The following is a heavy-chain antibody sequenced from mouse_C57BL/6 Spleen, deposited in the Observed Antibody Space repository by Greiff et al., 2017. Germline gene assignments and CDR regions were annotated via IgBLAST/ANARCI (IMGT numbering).Heavy chain of an antibody. Sequence: VQLQQSGPELVKPGASVKISCKASGYSFTGYYMNWVKQSPEKSLEWIGEINTSTGGTTYNQKFKAKATLTVDKSSSTAYMQLKSLTSDDSAVYCCAIITTVRYYDVWGTGTTVTVSS. CDR3: AIITTVRYYDV. CDR2: INTSTGGT. J-gene: IGHJ1*03. CDR1: GYSFTGYY. V-gene: IGHV1-42*01. D-gene: IGHD1-1*01.